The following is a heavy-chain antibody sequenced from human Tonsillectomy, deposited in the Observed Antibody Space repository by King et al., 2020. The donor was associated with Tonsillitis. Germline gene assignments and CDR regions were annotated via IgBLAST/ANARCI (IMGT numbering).Heavy chain of an antibody. V-gene: IGHV3-30*18. CDR3: AKDFGAGYGSFDY. D-gene: IGHD3-10*01. J-gene: IGHJ4*02. CDR2: VSYDGTNT. Sequence: VQLVESGGGVVQPGRSLRLSFAASGFTFSIYGMHWVRQAPGKGLEWGAFVSYDGTNTYSADSVKGRFTSSRDNSKNTPYLQMNTLRAEDTAVYYCAKDFGAGYGSFDYWGQGTLVTVSS. CDR1: GFTFSIYG.